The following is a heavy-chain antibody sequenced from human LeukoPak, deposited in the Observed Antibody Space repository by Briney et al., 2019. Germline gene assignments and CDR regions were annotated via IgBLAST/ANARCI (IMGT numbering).Heavy chain of an antibody. CDR1: GGSISSSSYY. CDR3: ARDRAVAGLFDY. Sequence: SETLSLTCTVSGGSISSSSYYWGWIRQPPGKGLEWIGSIYYSGSTNYNPSLKSRGTISVDTSKNQFSLKLSSVTAADTAVYYCARDRAVAGLFDYWGQGTLVTVSS. J-gene: IGHJ4*02. D-gene: IGHD6-19*01. V-gene: IGHV4-39*02. CDR2: IYYSGST.